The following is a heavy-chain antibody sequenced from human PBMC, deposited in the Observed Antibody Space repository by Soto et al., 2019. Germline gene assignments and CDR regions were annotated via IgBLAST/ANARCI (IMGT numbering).Heavy chain of an antibody. V-gene: IGHV3-23*01. CDR2: ISGSDGST. CDR1: GFTFSSYA. CDR3: ARLSSSWYFDY. Sequence: EVQLLESGGGLVQPGGSLRLSCAASGFTFSSYAMNWVRQAPGKGLEWVSVISGSDGSTYYADSVKGRFTISRDNSKNTLNLQMNSLRAEDTAVYYCARLSSSWYFDYWGQGTLVNVSS. J-gene: IGHJ4*02. D-gene: IGHD6-13*01.